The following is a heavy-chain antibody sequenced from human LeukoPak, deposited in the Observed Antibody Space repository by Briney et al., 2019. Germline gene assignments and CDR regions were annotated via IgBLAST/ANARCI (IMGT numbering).Heavy chain of an antibody. J-gene: IGHJ6*04. CDR2: IWYDGSNK. CDR1: GFTFSSYG. CDR3: ARDYYGSGSYSDFYYYYYGMDV. D-gene: IGHD3-10*01. Sequence: GGSLRLSCAASGFTFSSYGMDWVRQAPGKGLEWVAVIWYDGSNKYYADSVKGRFTISRDNSKNTLYLQMNSLRAEDTAVYYCARDYYGSGSYSDFYYYYYGMDVWGKGTTVTVSS. V-gene: IGHV3-33*01.